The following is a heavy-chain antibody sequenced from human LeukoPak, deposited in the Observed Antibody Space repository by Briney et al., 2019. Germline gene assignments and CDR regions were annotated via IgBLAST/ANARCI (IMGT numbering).Heavy chain of an antibody. J-gene: IGHJ4*02. CDR3: ATSRGYDFDY. V-gene: IGHV3-48*02. CDR1: GFTFNSYS. Sequence: GGSLRLSCAASGFTFNSYSMTWVRQAPGKGLEWVAYISSSSSSIYYADSVRGRFTISRDNAKNSLYLEMNSLRDEDTAVYYCATSRGYDFDYWGQGTLVTVSS. D-gene: IGHD2-15*01. CDR2: ISSSSSSI.